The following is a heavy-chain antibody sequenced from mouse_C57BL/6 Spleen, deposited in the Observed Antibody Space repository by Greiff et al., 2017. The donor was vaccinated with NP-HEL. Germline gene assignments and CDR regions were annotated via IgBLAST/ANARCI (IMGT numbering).Heavy chain of an antibody. V-gene: IGHV1-80*01. CDR1: GYAFSSYW. J-gene: IGHJ1*03. D-gene: IGHD1-1*01. CDR3: ARDGDYYGSGEYFDV. CDR2: IYPGDGDT. Sequence: QVQLQQSGAELVKPGASVKISCKASGYAFSSYWMNWVKQRPGKGLEWIGQIYPGDGDTNYNGKFKGKATLTADKSSSTAYMQLSSLTSEDSAVYFCARDGDYYGSGEYFDVWGTGTTVTVSS.